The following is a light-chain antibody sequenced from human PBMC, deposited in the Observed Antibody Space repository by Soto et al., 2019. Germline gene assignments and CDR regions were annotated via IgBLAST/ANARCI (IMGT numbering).Light chain of an antibody. Sequence: DTVFTQSPGTLSFSPGERAPLSCKASQTIPSTYLAWYRQKSGQPPRLLVYGASTRATGIPDRFSGSGSGTDFTLTISRLEPEDFAVYYCQQYDGSPITFGQGTRLEIK. V-gene: IGKV3-20*01. CDR1: QTIPSTY. CDR3: QQYDGSPIT. J-gene: IGKJ5*01. CDR2: GAS.